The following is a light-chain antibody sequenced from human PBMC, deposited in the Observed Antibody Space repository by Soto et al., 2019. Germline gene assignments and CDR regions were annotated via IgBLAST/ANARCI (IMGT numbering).Light chain of an antibody. J-gene: IGLJ2*01. Sequence: QSVLTQPPSASGTPGQRVTISCSGSSSNIGSNYVYWYQQFPGSAPKLLIYSNDQRPSGVPDRFSGSKSGTSASLAISGPRSEDEADYYCAACDDSLSAVVFGGGTKLTVL. CDR2: SND. V-gene: IGLV1-47*02. CDR3: AACDDSLSAVV. CDR1: SSNIGSNY.